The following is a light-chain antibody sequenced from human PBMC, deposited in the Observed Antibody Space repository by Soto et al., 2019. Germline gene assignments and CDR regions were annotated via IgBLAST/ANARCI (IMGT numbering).Light chain of an antibody. CDR3: QQRSTWPRLS. CDR1: QAISTY. CDR2: EAS. Sequence: VLTQSPATLSLSPGNRAALSCRASQAISTYLAWYQQKPGQAPRLLVYEASYRAPGVPDRFSGSGSGTDFTLTISSLEPEDFAVYYCQQRSTWPRLSFGGGTRVDIK. V-gene: IGKV3-11*01. J-gene: IGKJ4*01.